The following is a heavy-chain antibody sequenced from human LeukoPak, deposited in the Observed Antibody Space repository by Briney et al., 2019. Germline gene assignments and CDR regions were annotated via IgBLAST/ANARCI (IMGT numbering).Heavy chain of an antibody. CDR2: IYYSGST. J-gene: IGHJ6*03. CDR1: GGSISSYY. Sequence: SETLSPTCTVSGGSISSYYLSRIRQTPGEGLGRTGYIYYSGSTNYNPSLKSRVTISVDTSKNQFSLKLSSVTAADTAVYYCARNSGRLLSDYMDVWGKGTTVTVSS. V-gene: IGHV4-59*01. D-gene: IGHD6-25*01. CDR3: ARNSGRLLSDYMDV.